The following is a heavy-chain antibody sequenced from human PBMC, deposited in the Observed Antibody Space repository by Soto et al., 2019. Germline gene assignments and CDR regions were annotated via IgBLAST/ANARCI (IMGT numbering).Heavy chain of an antibody. J-gene: IGHJ3*02. CDR1: GGTFSSYA. Sequence: QVQLVQSGAEVKKPGSSVKVSCKASGGTFSSYAISWVRQAPGQGLEWMGGIIPIFGTANYAQKFQGRVTLTADESTSTAYRELSSLGSEDTAVYYCASRKGAPGAFDIWGQGTMVTVSS. V-gene: IGHV1-69*12. CDR2: IIPIFGTA. CDR3: ASRKGAPGAFDI.